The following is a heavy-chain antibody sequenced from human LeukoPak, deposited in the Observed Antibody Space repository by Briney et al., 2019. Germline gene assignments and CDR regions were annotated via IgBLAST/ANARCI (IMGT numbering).Heavy chain of an antibody. V-gene: IGHV4-59*01. Sequence: SETLSLTCTVSGGSISSYYWSWIRQPTGKGLEWIGYIYYSGSTNYNPSLKSRVTISVDTSKNQFSLKLSSVTAADTAVYYCARSGYGDYRYYFDYWGQGTLVTVSS. CDR3: ARSGYGDYRYYFDY. CDR2: IYYSGST. CDR1: GGSISSYY. J-gene: IGHJ4*02. D-gene: IGHD4-17*01.